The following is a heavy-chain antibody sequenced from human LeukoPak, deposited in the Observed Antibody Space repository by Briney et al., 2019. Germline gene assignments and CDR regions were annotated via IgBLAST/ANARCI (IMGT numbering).Heavy chain of an antibody. D-gene: IGHD3-22*01. J-gene: IGHJ4*02. CDR2: ISAYNGNT. Sequence: ASVKVSCKASGYTFTSYGISWVRQAPGQGLEWMGWISAYNGNTNYAQKLQGRVTMTTDTSTSTAYMELRSLRSDDTAVYYCARDSFYYDSSGTFDCWGQGTLVTVSS. CDR3: ARDSFYYDSSGTFDC. CDR1: GYTFTSYG. V-gene: IGHV1-18*01.